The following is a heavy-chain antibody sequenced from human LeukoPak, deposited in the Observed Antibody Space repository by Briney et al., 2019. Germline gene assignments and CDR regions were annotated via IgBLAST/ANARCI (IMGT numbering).Heavy chain of an antibody. J-gene: IGHJ5*02. D-gene: IGHD3-10*01. CDR1: GFIFSTAW. Sequence: GGSLRLSCVASGFIFSTAWMHWARQTPGKGLLWVAHINGDGGAIHYADDVKGRFTISRDNAKNTLYLEMNSLRVEDTAVYHCVRDLPRTSGPWGQGILVTVSS. CDR2: INGDGGAI. V-gene: IGHV3-74*01. CDR3: VRDLPRTSGP.